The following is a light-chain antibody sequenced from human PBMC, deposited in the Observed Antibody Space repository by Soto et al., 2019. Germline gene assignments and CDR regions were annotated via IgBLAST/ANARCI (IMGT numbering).Light chain of an antibody. CDR1: QSVDSNY. V-gene: IGKV3-20*01. Sequence: EIVLTQSPCTLSLSPGERATLSCRASQSVDSNYVAWYQQKPDQAPRLLIYAAASRVAAVPDRFTGSGSGTDFTLTTSRLEPEDFAVYYCQQYSSSSLLTFGQGTKLEIK. CDR2: AAA. CDR3: QQYSSSSLLT. J-gene: IGKJ2*01.